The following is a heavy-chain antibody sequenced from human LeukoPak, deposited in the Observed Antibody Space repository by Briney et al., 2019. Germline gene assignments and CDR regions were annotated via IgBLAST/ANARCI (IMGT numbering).Heavy chain of an antibody. Sequence: SGTLSLTCAVSGGSISSDNWRSWVRQPPGKGLEWIGEIYHSGSTNYNPSLKSRVTISVDKSKNQFSLKLSSVTAADTAVYYCARGEAAAGSWWFDPWGQGTLVTVSS. CDR1: GGSISSDNW. CDR3: ARGEAAAGSWWFDP. J-gene: IGHJ5*02. V-gene: IGHV4-4*02. CDR2: IYHSGST. D-gene: IGHD6-13*01.